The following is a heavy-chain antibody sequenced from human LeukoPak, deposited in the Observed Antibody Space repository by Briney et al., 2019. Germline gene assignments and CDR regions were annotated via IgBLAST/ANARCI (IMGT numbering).Heavy chain of an antibody. D-gene: IGHD6-19*01. CDR3: AGLGQWLVRGHDAFDI. V-gene: IGHV4-39*01. J-gene: IGHJ3*02. Sequence: SETLSLTCTVSGGSISSSSYYWGWIRQPPGKGLEWIGSIYYSGSTYYNPSLKSRVTISVDTSKNQFSLKLSSVTAADTAVYYCAGLGQWLVRGHDAFDIWGQGTMVTVSS. CDR2: IYYSGST. CDR1: GGSISSSSYY.